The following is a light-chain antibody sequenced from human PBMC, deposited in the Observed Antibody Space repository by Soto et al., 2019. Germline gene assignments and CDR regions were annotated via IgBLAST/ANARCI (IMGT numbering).Light chain of an antibody. Sequence: QSALTQPPSVSGSPGQSVAMSCSGTSSDVGGYNRVSWYQQPPGTAPKLMIYEVSNRPSGVPDRFSGSKSGNTASLTISGLQAEDEAEYYCSSFTSSSTYVFGTGTKLTVL. V-gene: IGLV2-18*02. CDR2: EVS. CDR3: SSFTSSSTYV. J-gene: IGLJ1*01. CDR1: SSDVGGYNR.